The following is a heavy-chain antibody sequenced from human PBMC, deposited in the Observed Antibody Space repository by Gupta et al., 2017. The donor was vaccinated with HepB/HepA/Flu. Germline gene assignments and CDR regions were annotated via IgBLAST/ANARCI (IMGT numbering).Heavy chain of an antibody. V-gene: IGHV3-48*03. J-gene: IGHJ4*02. D-gene: IGHD2-21*01. CDR3: ARIPLDFDF. Sequence: EVQLVESGGGLVQPGGSLRLSCAAPGFTFSFHEMNWVRQAPGKGLEWVAYISSSGSTISYADSVKGRFTISRDNAKNSLYLQMHSLRAEDTAVYYCARIPLDFDFWGQGTLVTVSS. CDR2: ISSSGSTI. CDR1: GFTFSFHE.